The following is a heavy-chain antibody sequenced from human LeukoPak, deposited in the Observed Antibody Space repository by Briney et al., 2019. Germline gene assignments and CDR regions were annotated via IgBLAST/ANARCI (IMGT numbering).Heavy chain of an antibody. CDR1: GGSLTTGSYY. V-gene: IGHV4-30-4*07. D-gene: IGHD3-10*01. CDR3: ARGSVRGEFDP. CDR2: IYYSGST. Sequence: PSQTLSLTCTVSGGSLTTGSYYWSWIRQPPGKGLEWIGYIYYSGSTYYNPSLKSRVTISVDTSKNQFSLKLSSVTAADTAVYSCARGSVRGEFDPWGQGTLVTVSS. J-gene: IGHJ5*02.